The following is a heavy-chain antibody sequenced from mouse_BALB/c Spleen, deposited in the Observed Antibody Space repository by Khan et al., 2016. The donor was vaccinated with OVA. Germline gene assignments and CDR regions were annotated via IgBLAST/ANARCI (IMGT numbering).Heavy chain of an antibody. D-gene: IGHD2-14*01. J-gene: IGHJ4*01. V-gene: IGHV2-6-4*01. CDR1: GFSLSRYN. Sequence: QMQLEESGPGLVAPSQSLSITCTVSGFSLSRYNIHWVRQPPGKGLEWLGMIWGGGGTDYNSTLKSRLSIRKDKSKSQVLLKMNSRQTDDTDMYFCASACYRYGGYYAMDYWGQGTSVTVSS. CDR3: ASACYRYGGYYAMDY. CDR2: IWGGGGT.